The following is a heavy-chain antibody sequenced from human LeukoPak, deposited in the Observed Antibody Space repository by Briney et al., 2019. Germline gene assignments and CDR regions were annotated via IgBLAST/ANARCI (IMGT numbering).Heavy chain of an antibody. CDR1: GGSISSHY. CDR2: IYYSGST. J-gene: IGHJ4*02. V-gene: IGHV4-59*11. D-gene: IGHD3-3*01. Sequence: DPSETLSLTCTVSGGSISSHYWSWIRQPPGKGLEWIGYIYYSGSTNYNPSLKSRVTISVDTSKNQFSLKLSSVTAADTAVYYCARIETYYDFWSGYYFDYWGQGTLVTVSS. CDR3: ARIETYYDFWSGYYFDY.